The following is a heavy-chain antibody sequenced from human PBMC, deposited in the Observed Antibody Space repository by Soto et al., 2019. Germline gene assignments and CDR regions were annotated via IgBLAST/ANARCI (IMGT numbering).Heavy chain of an antibody. D-gene: IGHD5-12*01. Sequence: SETLSLTCTVSGGSISSSSYYWGWIRQSPGKGLEWIGSFYYSGSTYYSPSLKSRVTISGDTSKKQISPRLSSVTATVTAVYSCARISVASRYMDVWGKGATVTVSS. J-gene: IGHJ6*03. CDR2: FYYSGST. CDR1: GGSISSSSYY. CDR3: ARISVASRYMDV. V-gene: IGHV4-39*01.